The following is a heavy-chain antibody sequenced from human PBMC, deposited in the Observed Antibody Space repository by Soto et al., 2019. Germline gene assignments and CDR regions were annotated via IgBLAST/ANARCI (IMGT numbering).Heavy chain of an antibody. CDR1: GGSINSGDYY. V-gene: IGHV4-31*03. J-gene: IGHJ4*02. CDR2: MYYSGST. D-gene: IGHD6-13*01. Sequence: QVQLRESGPGLVNPSQTLSLTCTVSGGSINSGDYYWNWIRQHPGKGLEWIGYMYYSGSTYYTPSLRRRVIISAETSENQFSLKLSSVTAADTAVYFCARGYRQSGYSSNWVFDYWGQGTLVNVSS. CDR3: ARGYRQSGYSSNWVFDY.